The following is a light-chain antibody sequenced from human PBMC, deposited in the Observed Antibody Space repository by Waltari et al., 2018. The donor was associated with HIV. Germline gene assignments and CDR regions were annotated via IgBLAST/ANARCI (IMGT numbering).Light chain of an antibody. CDR1: QNVSSDY. CDR3: QQYSSSPYT. CDR2: GVS. J-gene: IGKJ2*01. Sequence: IVLTQSQKTLSLSPGERATLPCRASQNVSSDYLAWYRQRPGQAPRLVIYGVSNRATDIPDRITGSGSGTDFTFTINGLELEDVALYYCQQYSSSPYTFGQGTKLQIK. V-gene: IGKV3-20*01.